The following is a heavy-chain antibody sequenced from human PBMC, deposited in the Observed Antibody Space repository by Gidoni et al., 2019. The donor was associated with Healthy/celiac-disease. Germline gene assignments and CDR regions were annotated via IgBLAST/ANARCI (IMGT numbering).Heavy chain of an antibody. V-gene: IGHV1-69*02. D-gene: IGHD5-18*01. J-gene: IGHJ5*02. CDR3: ASLDTAMPPGGWFDP. CDR1: GGTFSTYT. CDR2: IIPNLGIA. Sequence: VQLVPSGPEVKTPGSSVKVFCKDSGGTFSTYTISWVRQAPGQGLAWMGRIIPNLGIANSAQKFQGRVTITADKTTSTDYMELSSLRSEDTAVYYCASLDTAMPPGGWFDPWGQRTLVTVSS.